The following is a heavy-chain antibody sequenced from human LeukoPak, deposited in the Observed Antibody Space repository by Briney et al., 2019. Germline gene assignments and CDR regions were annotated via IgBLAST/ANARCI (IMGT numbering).Heavy chain of an antibody. Sequence: ASVKVSCKASGYTFTSYGISWVRQAPGQGLEWMGWISAYNGNTNYAQKFQGRVTITADESTSTAYMELRSLRSDDTAVYYCARDSRYSSSGSTHYYYGMDVWGQGTTVTVSS. J-gene: IGHJ6*02. D-gene: IGHD6-13*01. CDR2: ISAYNGNT. CDR1: GYTFTSYG. V-gene: IGHV1-18*01. CDR3: ARDSRYSSSGSTHYYYGMDV.